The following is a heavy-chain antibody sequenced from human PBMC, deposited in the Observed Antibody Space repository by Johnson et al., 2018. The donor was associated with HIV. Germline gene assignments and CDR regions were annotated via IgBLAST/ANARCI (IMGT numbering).Heavy chain of an antibody. V-gene: IGHV3-11*04. Sequence: QVQLVESGGGLVKPGGSLRLSCAASGFTFSDYYMSWIRQAPGKGLEWVSYISSSGGSTYYANSVKGRFTISRDNSKNTLYLQMGSLRAEDMAVYYCARDEPTDDAFDIWGQGTMVTVSS. CDR2: ISSSGGST. CDR3: ARDEPTDDAFDI. CDR1: GFTFSDYY. J-gene: IGHJ3*02.